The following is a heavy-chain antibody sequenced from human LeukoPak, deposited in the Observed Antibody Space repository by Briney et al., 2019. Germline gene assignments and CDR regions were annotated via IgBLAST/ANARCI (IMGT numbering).Heavy chain of an antibody. CDR2: ISWNSGSI. V-gene: IGHV3-9*01. Sequence: GGSLRLSCAASGFTFSSYSMNWVRQAPGKGLEWVSGISWNSGSIGYADSVKGRFTISRDNAKNSLYLQMNSLRAEDTALYYCAKSQEYQLLYGWFDPWGQGTLVTVSS. J-gene: IGHJ5*02. D-gene: IGHD2-2*02. CDR3: AKSQEYQLLYGWFDP. CDR1: GFTFSSYS.